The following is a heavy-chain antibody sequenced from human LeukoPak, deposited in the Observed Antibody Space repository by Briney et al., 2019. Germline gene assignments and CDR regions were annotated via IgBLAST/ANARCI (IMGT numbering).Heavy chain of an antibody. CDR2: IYYSGST. CDR1: GVSISNSSYY. D-gene: IGHD5-12*01. Sequence: PSETLSLTCTVSGVSISNSSYYWGWIRQPPGKGLEWIGTIYYSGSTYYNPSLKSRVTISVDTSKNQFSLNLRSLTAADTAIYYCARRRIVATTEAFDIWGQGTMVTVSS. V-gene: IGHV4-39*01. J-gene: IGHJ3*02. CDR3: ARRRIVATTEAFDI.